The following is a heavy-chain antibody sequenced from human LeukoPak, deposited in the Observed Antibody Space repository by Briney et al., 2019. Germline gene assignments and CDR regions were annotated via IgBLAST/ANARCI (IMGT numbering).Heavy chain of an antibody. D-gene: IGHD3-10*01. CDR1: GYSISSGYY. Sequence: PSETLSLTCAVSGYSISSGYYWGWIRQPPGKGLEWIGSIYHSGSTYYNPSLKSRVTISVDTSKNQFSLKLSSVTAADTAVYYCARVKVLWFGASAFDIWGQGTMVTVS. CDR3: ARVKVLWFGASAFDI. V-gene: IGHV4-38-2*01. CDR2: IYHSGST. J-gene: IGHJ3*02.